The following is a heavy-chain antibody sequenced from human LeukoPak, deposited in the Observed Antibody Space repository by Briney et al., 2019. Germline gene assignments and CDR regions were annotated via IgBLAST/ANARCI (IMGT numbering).Heavy chain of an antibody. V-gene: IGHV4/OR15-8*02. D-gene: IGHD1-26*01. CDR3: SRESGPFCPFGY. J-gene: IGHJ4*02. CDR2: ISLAGQT. Sequence: PSETLSLTCGVSGGSISGNNWWSWVRPPPGQGLEWIGEISLAGQTNYNPSLNGRVTMSLDKSSNQLSLHLTSVTAADTATYFCSRESGPFCPFGYWGQGALVIVSS. CDR1: GGSISGNNW.